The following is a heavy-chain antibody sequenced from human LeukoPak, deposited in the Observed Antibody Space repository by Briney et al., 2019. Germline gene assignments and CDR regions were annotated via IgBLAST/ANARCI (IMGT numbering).Heavy chain of an antibody. D-gene: IGHD2-15*01. CDR1: GFTFSSYG. V-gene: IGHV3-30*18. CDR3: AKVRRGYCSGGSCYSWFDP. J-gene: IGHJ5*02. CDR2: MSYDGSNK. Sequence: GGSLRLSCAASGFTFSSYGMHWVRQAPGKGLEWVAVMSYDGSNKYYADSVKGRFTISRDNSKNTLYLQMNSLRAEDTAVYYCAKVRRGYCSGGSCYSWFDPWGQGTLVTVSS.